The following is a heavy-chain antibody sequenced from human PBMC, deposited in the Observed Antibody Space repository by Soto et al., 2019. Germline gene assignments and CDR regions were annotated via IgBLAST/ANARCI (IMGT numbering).Heavy chain of an antibody. Sequence: QVQLVESGGGVVQPGTSLRRSCAASGFTFSSYGMHWVRQAPGKGLEWVAVISYDGSNKYYADSVKGRFTISRDNSKNTLYLQMNSLRAEDTAVYYCAKDGTIGYWGQGTLVTVSS. CDR3: AKDGTIGY. CDR1: GFTFSSYG. V-gene: IGHV3-30*18. CDR2: ISYDGSNK. J-gene: IGHJ4*02.